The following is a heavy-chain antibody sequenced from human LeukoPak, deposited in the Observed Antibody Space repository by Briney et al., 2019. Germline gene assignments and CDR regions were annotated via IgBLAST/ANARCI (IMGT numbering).Heavy chain of an antibody. V-gene: IGHV5-51*01. J-gene: IGHJ6*03. CDR3: ARLEHFWSGYYGYYYYYYMDV. Sequence: NPGESLKISCKGSGYSFTRYWIGWVRQMPGKGLEWMGIIYPGDSDTRYSPSFQGQVTISADKSISTAYLQWSSLKASDIAMYYCARLEHFWSGYYGYYYYYYMDVWGKGTTVTVSS. CDR2: IYPGDSDT. D-gene: IGHD3-3*02. CDR1: GYSFTRYW.